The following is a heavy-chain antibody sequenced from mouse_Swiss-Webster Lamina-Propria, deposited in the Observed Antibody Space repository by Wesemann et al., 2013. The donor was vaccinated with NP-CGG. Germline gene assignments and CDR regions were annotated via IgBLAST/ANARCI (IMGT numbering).Heavy chain of an antibody. CDR2: INPGSGGT. V-gene: IGHV1-54*01. D-gene: IGHD2-10*01. CDR3: ARSYYGNYEAMDY. Sequence: GQGLEWIGVINPGSGGTNYNEKFKGKATLTADKSSSTAYMQLSSLTSDDSAVYFCARSYYGNYEAMDYWGQGTSVTVSS. J-gene: IGHJ4*01.